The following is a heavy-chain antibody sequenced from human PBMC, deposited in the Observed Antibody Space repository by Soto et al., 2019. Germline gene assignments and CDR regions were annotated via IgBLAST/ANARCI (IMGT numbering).Heavy chain of an antibody. Sequence: EVQLVESGGGLVQPGGSLRLSCAASGFTVSNKYMSWVRQAPGKGLECVSFIYSGTTTYYADSVKGRFTIARDKSKNTLYLQVDSLSPEDMAVYYCAGGRGYYYTHVYSGYYFDSWGQGTLVTVSS. D-gene: IGHD3-22*01. CDR3: AGGRGYYYTHVYSGYYFDS. V-gene: IGHV3-53*01. CDR2: IYSGTTT. J-gene: IGHJ4*02. CDR1: GFTVSNKY.